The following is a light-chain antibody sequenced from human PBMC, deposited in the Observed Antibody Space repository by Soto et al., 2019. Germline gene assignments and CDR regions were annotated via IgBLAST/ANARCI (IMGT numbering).Light chain of an antibody. V-gene: IGKV1-27*01. CDR3: QKYNSAPRT. J-gene: IGKJ1*01. CDR1: QGISNY. CDR2: AAS. Sequence: DIPMTQSPSSLSASVGDRVTITCRASQGISNYLAWYQQKPGKVPKLLIFAASTLQSGVPSRFSGSGSGTDFTLTISSLQPEDVATYFCQKYNSAPRTFGQGTKVEIK.